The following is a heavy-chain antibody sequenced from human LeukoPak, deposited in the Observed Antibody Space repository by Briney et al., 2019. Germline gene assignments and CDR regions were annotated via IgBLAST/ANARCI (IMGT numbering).Heavy chain of an antibody. Sequence: GRSLRLSCAASGFTFSSNAIHWVRQAPGKGLEWVAEISYDGGNTYYADSVKGRFTISRDNSKNTLYLQMNSLRAEDTAVYYCAKEGTGIHFDYWGQGTLVAVSS. CDR1: GFTFSSNA. V-gene: IGHV3-30-3*01. J-gene: IGHJ4*02. CDR3: AKEGTGIHFDY. CDR2: ISYDGGNT. D-gene: IGHD1-1*01.